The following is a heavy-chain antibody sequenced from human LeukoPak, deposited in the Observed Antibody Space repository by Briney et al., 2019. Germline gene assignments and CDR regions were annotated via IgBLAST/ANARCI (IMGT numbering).Heavy chain of an antibody. J-gene: IGHJ3*02. CDR1: GFTFDDYA. CDR2: ISWNSGSI. CDR3: AKDIDYGGNSGAFDI. D-gene: IGHD4-23*01. V-gene: IGHV3-9*01. Sequence: GGSLRLSCAASGFTFDDYAMHWVRQAPGKGLEWVSGISWNSGSIGYADSVKGRFTISRDNAKNSLYLQMNSLRAEDTAVYYCAKDIDYGGNSGAFDIWGQGTMVTVSS.